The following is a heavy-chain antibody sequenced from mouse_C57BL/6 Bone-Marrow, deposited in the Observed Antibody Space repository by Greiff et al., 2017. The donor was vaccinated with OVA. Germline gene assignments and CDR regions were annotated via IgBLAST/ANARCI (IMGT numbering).Heavy chain of an antibody. V-gene: IGHV5-4*01. J-gene: IGHJ2*01. CDR1: GFTFSSYA. CDR3: ARERGLPYYFDY. D-gene: IGHD2-4*01. CDR2: ISDGGSYT. Sequence: EVMLVESGGGLVKPGGSLKLSCAASGFTFSSYAMSWVRQTPEKRLEWVATISDGGSYTYYPDNVKGRFTISRDNAKNNLYLQMSHLKSEDTAMYYCARERGLPYYFDYWGQGTTLTVSS.